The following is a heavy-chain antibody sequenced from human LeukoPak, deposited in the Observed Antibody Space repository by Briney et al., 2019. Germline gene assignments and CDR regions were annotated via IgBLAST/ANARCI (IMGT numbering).Heavy chain of an antibody. CDR1: GDSISSGSYS. V-gene: IGHV4-30-2*01. D-gene: IGHD2/OR15-2a*01. J-gene: IGHJ2*01. CDR3: ARYSTTWPYWYFDL. CDR2: ISHSGNT. Sequence: KSSETLSLTCAVSGDSISSGSYSWSWIRQPPGQGLEWIGYISHSGNTYYSPSLKSRVTISVDNSKNQFSLKLTSVTAADTAVYYCARYSTTWPYWYFDLWGRGTLVTVSS.